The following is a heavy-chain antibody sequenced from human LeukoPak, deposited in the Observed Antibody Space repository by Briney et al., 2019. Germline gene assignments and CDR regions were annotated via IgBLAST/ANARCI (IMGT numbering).Heavy chain of an antibody. D-gene: IGHD2-2*01. CDR1: GYTFTSYD. CDR3: ARVPAAIVYYFDY. Sequence: ASVKVSCKASGYTFTSYDINWVRQATGQGLEWMGWMNPNSGNTGYAQKFQGRVTMTRNTSISTAYMELSSLRSEDTAVYYCARVPAAIVYYFDYWGQGTLVTVSS. V-gene: IGHV1-8*01. CDR2: MNPNSGNT. J-gene: IGHJ4*02.